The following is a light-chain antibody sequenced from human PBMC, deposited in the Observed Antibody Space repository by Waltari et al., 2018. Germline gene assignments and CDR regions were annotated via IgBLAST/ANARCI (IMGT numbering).Light chain of an antibody. CDR2: GAS. Sequence: EIEMTQSPASLSVSPGETAILTCRASQNIGTSLSWFQLRPGRAPRHLIYGASTRATGIPARFSASGSGTEFSLTISSLQSDDFAVYYCLLYNNWPYTFGQGTRLEIK. CDR1: QNIGTS. J-gene: IGKJ2*01. CDR3: LLYNNWPYT. V-gene: IGKV3-15*01.